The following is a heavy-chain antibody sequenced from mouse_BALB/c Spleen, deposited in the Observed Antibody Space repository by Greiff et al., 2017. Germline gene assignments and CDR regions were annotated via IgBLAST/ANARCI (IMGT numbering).Heavy chain of an antibody. CDR3: ARGNYGNWFAY. CDR1: GYTFTDYW. Sequence: QVQLQQPGAELVMPGASVKMSCKASGYTFTDYWMHWVKQRPGQGLEWIGAIDTSDSYTSYNQKFKGKATLTVDESSSTAYMQLSSLTSEDSAVYYCARGNYGNWFAYWGQGTLVTVSA. D-gene: IGHD2-1*01. CDR2: IDTSDSYT. J-gene: IGHJ3*01. V-gene: IGHV1-69*01.